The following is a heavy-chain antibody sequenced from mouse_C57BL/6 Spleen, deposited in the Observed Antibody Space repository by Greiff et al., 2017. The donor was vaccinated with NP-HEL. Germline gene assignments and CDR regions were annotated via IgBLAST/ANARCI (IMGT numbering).Heavy chain of an antibody. D-gene: IGHD2-4*01. CDR1: GYSITSGYY. Sequence: DVKLQESGPGLVKPSQSLSLTCSVTGYSITSGYYWNWIRQFPGNKLEWMGYISYDGSNNYNPSLKNRISITRDTSKNQFFLKLNSVTTEDTATYYCARRGYDYDGLFDYWGQGTTLTVSS. J-gene: IGHJ2*01. CDR3: ARRGYDYDGLFDY. CDR2: ISYDGSN. V-gene: IGHV3-6*01.